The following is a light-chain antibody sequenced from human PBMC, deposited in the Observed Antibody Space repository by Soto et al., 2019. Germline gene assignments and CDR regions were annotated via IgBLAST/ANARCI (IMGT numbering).Light chain of an antibody. CDR1: PSVSNTY. J-gene: IGKJ5*01. V-gene: IGKV3-11*01. Sequence: IVLQQSPGTLSLSPGESSPLSGRTRPSVSNTYVAWYQQKPGQAPRLLIYDASNRATGIPARFSGSGSGTDFTLTISSLEPEDFAVYYCQQRSNWPPEITFGQGTRLEIK. CDR2: DAS. CDR3: QQRSNWPPEIT.